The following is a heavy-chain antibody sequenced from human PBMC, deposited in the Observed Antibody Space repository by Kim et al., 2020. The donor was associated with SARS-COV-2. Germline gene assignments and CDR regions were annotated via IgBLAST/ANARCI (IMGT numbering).Heavy chain of an antibody. CDR1: GFTFSSYA. CDR3: ARGGWIEVIFMDV. J-gene: IGHJ6*02. D-gene: IGHD3-22*01. Sequence: GGSLRLSCAASGFTFSSYAMHWVRQAPGKGLEWVAVISYDGSNKYYADSVKGRFTISRDNSKNTLYLQMNSLRAEDTAVYYCARGGWIEVIFMDVWGQGTTVTVSS. CDR2: ISYDGSNK. V-gene: IGHV3-30-3*01.